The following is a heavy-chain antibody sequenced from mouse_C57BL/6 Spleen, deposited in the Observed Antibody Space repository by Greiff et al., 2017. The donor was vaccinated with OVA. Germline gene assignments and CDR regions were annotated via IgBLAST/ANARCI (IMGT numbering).Heavy chain of an antibody. CDR3: ARISSITTVWDFDV. D-gene: IGHD1-1*01. J-gene: IGHJ1*03. Sequence: EVHLVESEGGLVQPGSSMKLSCTASGFTFSDYYMAWVRQVPEKGLEWVANITYDGSSTYYLDSLKSRFIISKDNAKNILYRHMSSLKSEDTATYYCARISSITTVWDFDVWGTGTTVTVSS. CDR1: GFTFSDYY. V-gene: IGHV5-16*01. CDR2: ITYDGSST.